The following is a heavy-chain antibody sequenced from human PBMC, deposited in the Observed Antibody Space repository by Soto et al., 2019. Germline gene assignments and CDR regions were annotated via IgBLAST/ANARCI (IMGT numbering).Heavy chain of an antibody. V-gene: IGHV4-30-2*01. CDR1: GGSINTFDFS. CDR2: IYQSGRT. D-gene: IGHD3-3*01. CDR3: AKDAQRETYYDFWSGYLAQNNWFDP. Sequence: PSETLSLTCAVSGGSINTFDFSWSWIRQPPGRGLEWIGSIYQSGRTYYIPSLKSRVTMSLEKSKNQFSLKINSVVAADTAVYYCAKDAQRETYYDFWSGYLAQNNWFDPWGQGTLVTVSS. J-gene: IGHJ5*02.